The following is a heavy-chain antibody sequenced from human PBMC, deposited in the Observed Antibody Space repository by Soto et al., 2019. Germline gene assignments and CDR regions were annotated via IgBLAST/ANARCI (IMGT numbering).Heavy chain of an antibody. CDR2: ISWNGNSI. Sequence: EVHLVESGGGLVQPGRSLRLSCAVSGFTFDDYAMHWVRQAPGKGLEWVSSISWNGNSIRYADSVKGRFAISRDNAKKSLDLQMNSLRAEDTALYYCAKAAGAAIFGVARFDYWGHGTLVTVSS. CDR1: GFTFDDYA. CDR3: AKAAGAAIFGVARFDY. D-gene: IGHD3-3*01. V-gene: IGHV3-9*01. J-gene: IGHJ4*01.